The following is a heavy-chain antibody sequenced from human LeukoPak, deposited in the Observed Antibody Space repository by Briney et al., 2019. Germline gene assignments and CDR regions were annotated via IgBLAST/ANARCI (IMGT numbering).Heavy chain of an antibody. CDR3: TTDRYYDFWSGYLPPH. CDR1: GFNVINNY. J-gene: IGHJ4*02. CDR2: IKSKTDGGTT. Sequence: PGGSLRLSCAASGFNVINNYMTWVRQAPGKGLEWVGRIKSKTDGGTTDYAAPVKGRLTISRDDSKNTLYLQITSLKTEDTAMYYCTTDRYYDFWSGYLPPHWGQGTLVTVSS. V-gene: IGHV3-15*01. D-gene: IGHD3-3*01.